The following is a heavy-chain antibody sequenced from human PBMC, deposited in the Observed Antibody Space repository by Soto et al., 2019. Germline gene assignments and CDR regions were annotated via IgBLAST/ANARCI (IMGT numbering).Heavy chain of an antibody. V-gene: IGHV3-30*18. CDR3: AKDDGSYLD. CDR1: GFTFSSYG. Sequence: QVQLVESGGGVVQPGRSLRLSCAASGFTFSSYGMHWVRQAPGKGLEWVAVISYDGSNKYYADSVKGRFTISRDNSKNTLYLQMNSLRAEDTGVYYCAKDDGSYLDWGQGTLVTVSS. CDR2: ISYDGSNK. J-gene: IGHJ4*02. D-gene: IGHD1-26*01.